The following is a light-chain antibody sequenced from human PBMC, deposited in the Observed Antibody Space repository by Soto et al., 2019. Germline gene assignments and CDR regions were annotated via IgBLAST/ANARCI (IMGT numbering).Light chain of an antibody. CDR1: QSVTSN. CDR3: LQSYSTPQT. CDR2: RAS. J-gene: IGKJ1*01. V-gene: IGKV3-15*01. Sequence: EIVMTQPPATLSVSPGERVTLHCRASQSVTSNLAWYQHKPGQSPRLLIYRASARATGVPDRFSGSGSGTDFTLTISSLQPEDFATYYCLQSYSTPQTFGQGTKVDIK.